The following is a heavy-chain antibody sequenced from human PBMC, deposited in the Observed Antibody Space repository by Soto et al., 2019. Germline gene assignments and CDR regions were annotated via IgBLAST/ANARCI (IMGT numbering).Heavy chain of an antibody. V-gene: IGHV1-18*01. CDR3: ARGGDVNYYHGMDV. CDR1: GYTFTSYG. D-gene: IGHD5-12*01. CDR2: ISAYNGKT. Sequence: QVQLVQSGGEVKKPGASVKLSCTASGYTFTSYGISWVRQAPGQGLEWMGWISAYNGKTNYAQNVQGRVTITTDTSTRPAYMDRRSLRSDDTAGYYCARGGDVNYYHGMDVWGQGTTVTVSS. J-gene: IGHJ6*02.